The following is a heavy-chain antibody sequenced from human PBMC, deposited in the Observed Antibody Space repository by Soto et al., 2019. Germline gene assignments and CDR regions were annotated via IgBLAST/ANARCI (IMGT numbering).Heavy chain of an antibody. CDR2: FYSSGGT. CDR1: GGSLSTDGYY. Sequence: HVHLQESGPGLVKPSQTLSLTCTVSGGSLSTDGYYWTWIRQRPGKGLEWIGDFYSSGGTYYNPSLKSRISLSPDTSENQFSLTMRSVTAADTAMYYCARSHDILTGSDAYDVWGQGTLVTVSS. D-gene: IGHD3-9*01. J-gene: IGHJ3*01. V-gene: IGHV4-31*03. CDR3: ARSHDILTGSDAYDV.